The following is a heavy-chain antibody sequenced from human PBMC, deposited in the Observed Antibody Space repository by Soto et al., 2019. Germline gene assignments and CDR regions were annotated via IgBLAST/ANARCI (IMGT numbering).Heavy chain of an antibody. D-gene: IGHD6-6*01. J-gene: IGHJ4*02. Sequence: QVQLVESGGGVVQPGRSLRLSCAASGFTFSSYAMHWVRQAPGKGLEWVAVISYDGSNKYYADSVKGRFTISRDNSKNTLCLQMNSLRAEDTAVYYCARERGIAARPKPFDYWGQGTLVTVSS. CDR2: ISYDGSNK. CDR1: GFTFSSYA. CDR3: ARERGIAARPKPFDY. V-gene: IGHV3-30-3*01.